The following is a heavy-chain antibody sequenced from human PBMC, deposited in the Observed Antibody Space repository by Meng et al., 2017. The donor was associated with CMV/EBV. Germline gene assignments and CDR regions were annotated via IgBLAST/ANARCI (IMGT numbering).Heavy chain of an antibody. CDR3: ARDLDVGVVVVPAAIFPYYYYGMDV. Sequence: GESLKISCAASGFTFSSYSMNWVRQAPGKGLEWVSYISSSSSTIYYADSVKGRFTISRDNAKNSLYLQMNSLRAEDTAVYYCARDLDVGVVVVPAAIFPYYYYGMDVWGQGTTVTVSS. CDR2: ISSSSSTI. V-gene: IGHV3-48*04. CDR1: GFTFSSYS. J-gene: IGHJ6*02. D-gene: IGHD2-2*01.